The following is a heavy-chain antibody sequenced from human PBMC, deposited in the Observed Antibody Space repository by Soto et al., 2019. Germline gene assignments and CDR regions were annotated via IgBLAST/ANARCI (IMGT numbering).Heavy chain of an antibody. CDR1: GFSLSDHY. CDR2: IRNEPYGYTT. V-gene: IGHV3-72*01. Sequence: EVQLVASGGGLVQPGGSLRLSCVASGFSLSDHYMDWVRQAPGKGLEWLGLIRNEPYGYTTNYAASVKGRFTISRDYSKNSLFLQMDSLTAEDAALYYCADGTRNRDYLPRGQGTLVTVSS. CDR3: ADGTRNRDYLP. D-gene: IGHD4-17*01. J-gene: IGHJ4*02.